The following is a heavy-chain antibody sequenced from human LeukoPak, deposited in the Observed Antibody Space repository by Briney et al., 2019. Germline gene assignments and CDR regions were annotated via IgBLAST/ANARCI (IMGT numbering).Heavy chain of an antibody. CDR3: AKDTPPGV. CDR1: VFTFDDYA. CDR2: ISGDADST. V-gene: IGHV3-43*02. J-gene: IGHJ4*02. Sequence: PGGSLRLSCAASVFTFDDYAMHWVRQVPGKGLEWVSLISGDADSTNYADSVKGRFTISRDNSKNTLYLQMYRLRTEDTALYYWAKDTPPGVWGQGTLVTVSS. D-gene: IGHD3-10*01.